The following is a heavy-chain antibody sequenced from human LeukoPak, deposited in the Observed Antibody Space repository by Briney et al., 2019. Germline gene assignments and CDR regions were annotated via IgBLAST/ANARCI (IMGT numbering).Heavy chain of an antibody. J-gene: IGHJ6*03. Sequence: GASVKVSCKASGGTFSSYAISWVRQAPGQGLEWMGGIIPIFGTANYAQKFQGRVTITADESTSTAYMELSSLRSEDTAVYYCALTLSVYAIPGSFVWYYYMDVWGKGTTVTVSS. D-gene: IGHD2-8*01. V-gene: IGHV1-69*13. CDR3: ALTLSVYAIPGSFVWYYYMDV. CDR1: GGTFSSYA. CDR2: IIPIFGTA.